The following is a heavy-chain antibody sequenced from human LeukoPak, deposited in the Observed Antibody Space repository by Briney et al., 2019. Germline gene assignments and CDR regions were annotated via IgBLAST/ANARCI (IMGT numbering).Heavy chain of an antibody. Sequence: SGGSLRLSCAASGFTFSSYAMHWVRQAPGKGLEWAAVISYDGSNKYYADSVKGRFTISRDNSKNTLYLQMNSLRAEDTAVYYCARGDLPQYYFDYWGQGTLVTVSS. D-gene: IGHD5-24*01. CDR2: ISYDGSNK. CDR1: GFTFSSYA. CDR3: ARGDLPQYYFDY. V-gene: IGHV3-30-3*01. J-gene: IGHJ4*02.